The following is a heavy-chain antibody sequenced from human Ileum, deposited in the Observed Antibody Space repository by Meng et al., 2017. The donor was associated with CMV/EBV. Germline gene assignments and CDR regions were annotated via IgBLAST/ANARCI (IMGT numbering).Heavy chain of an antibody. V-gene: IGHV3-74*01. CDR3: ARDRCSGTNCYASDPFDI. J-gene: IGHJ3*02. D-gene: IGHD2-2*01. CDR1: RFTFSNYW. CDR2: IYGGGSGT. Sequence: GESLKISCAASRFTFSNYWMHWVRQAPGKGLVWVSRIYGGGSGTTYADSVKGRFTISRDNAKNTLYLQMNSLRAEDTAVYYCARDRCSGTNCYASDPFDIWGQGTMVTVSS.